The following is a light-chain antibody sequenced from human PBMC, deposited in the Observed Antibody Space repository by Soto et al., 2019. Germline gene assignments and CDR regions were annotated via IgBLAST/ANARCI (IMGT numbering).Light chain of an antibody. CDR2: KAS. CDR1: QTISAW. V-gene: IGKV1-5*03. CDR3: QHYNSYPYT. Sequence: DIQMTQSPSTLSASVGDRVTITCRASQTISAWLAWYQQRPGKAPNLLIYKASSLECGVSSRFSGSGSGTEFTLTISSLQPDDLATYYCQHYNSYPYTFGQGTKLEI. J-gene: IGKJ2*01.